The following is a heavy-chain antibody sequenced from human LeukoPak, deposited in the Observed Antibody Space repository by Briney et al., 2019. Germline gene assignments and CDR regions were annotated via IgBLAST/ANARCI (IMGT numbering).Heavy chain of an antibody. CDR1: GYTFSDYW. J-gene: IGHJ4*02. D-gene: IGHD3-22*01. CDR2: INPGDSDT. CDR3: ARTVYYYDSSGFYRPYYFDY. V-gene: IGHV5-51*01. Sequence: GESLKISCKASGYTFSDYWIGWVRQMPGKGPEWMGTINPGDSDTRYSPPFQGQVTFSADKSINTANLQWSNLKASDSAMYYCARTVYYYDSSGFYRPYYFDYWGQGTLVTVSS.